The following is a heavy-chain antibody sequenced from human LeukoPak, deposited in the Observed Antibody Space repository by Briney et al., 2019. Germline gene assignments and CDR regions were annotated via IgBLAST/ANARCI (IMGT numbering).Heavy chain of an antibody. D-gene: IGHD3-3*01. CDR1: GFTFSSYA. Sequence: GGSLRLSCAASGFTFSSYAMHWVRQAPGKGLEWVAVISYDGSNKYYADSVKGRFTISRDNSKNTLYLQMNSLRAEDTAVYYCASTDTPWSGYDNWSDPGAREPWSPSPQ. CDR3: ASTDTPWSGYDNWSDP. J-gene: IGHJ5*02. V-gene: IGHV3-30*01. CDR2: ISYDGSNK.